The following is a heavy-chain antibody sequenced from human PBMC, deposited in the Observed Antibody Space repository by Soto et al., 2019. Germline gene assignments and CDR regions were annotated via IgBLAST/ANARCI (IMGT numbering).Heavy chain of an antibody. V-gene: IGHV3-53*02. CDR1: GFSVTTNY. CDR2: TFTGGST. CDR3: AKKPPCSSQGGAFGMDV. J-gene: IGHJ6*02. D-gene: IGHD3-10*02. Sequence: EVQLVETGGGLIQPGGSLRLSCLASGFSVTTNYIIWVRQPPGKELEWVSTTFTGGSTHYADSVKGRFSISRDNSKNTVYLQMNNVRVEYTAVYDCAKKPPCSSQGGAFGMDVLGQGTTVSVSS.